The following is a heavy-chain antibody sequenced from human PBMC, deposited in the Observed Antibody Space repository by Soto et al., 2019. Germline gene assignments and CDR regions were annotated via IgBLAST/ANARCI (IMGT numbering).Heavy chain of an antibody. D-gene: IGHD4-17*01. CDR1: GLTFSSYS. V-gene: IGHV3-48*02. J-gene: IGHJ5*02. Sequence: GGSLRLSCVASGLTFSSYSMNWVRQAPGKGLEWVSYISSGSGTIYYADSVKGRFTISRDNAKNSLYLQMNSLRDEDTAVYYCARDRNYGDLTRNWFEPWGQGTLVTVSS. CDR2: ISSGSGTI. CDR3: ARDRNYGDLTRNWFEP.